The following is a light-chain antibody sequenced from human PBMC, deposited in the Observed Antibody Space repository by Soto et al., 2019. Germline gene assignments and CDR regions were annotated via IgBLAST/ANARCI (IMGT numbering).Light chain of an antibody. J-gene: IGLJ2*01. V-gene: IGLV1-40*01. CDR2: VNS. Sequence: QSVLTQPPSVSGGPGQRVTISCTGSSSNIGAGYNVHWYQQLPGTAPKLLIYVNSNRPSGVPDRFSGSKSGTSASLAITGLLAEDEDDYYCQSYDSSLSGVVFGGGTKVTVL. CDR1: SSNIGAGYN. CDR3: QSYDSSLSGVV.